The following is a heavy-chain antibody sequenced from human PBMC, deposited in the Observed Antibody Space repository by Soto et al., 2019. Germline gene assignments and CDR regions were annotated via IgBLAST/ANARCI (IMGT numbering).Heavy chain of an antibody. V-gene: IGHV3-23*01. CDR2: ISGSGGST. D-gene: IGHD3-9*01. CDR3: AKAGRHNFDWLSIHLDY. J-gene: IGHJ4*02. Sequence: GGSLRLSCAASGFTFSSYAMSWVRQAPGKGLEWVSAISGSGGSTYYADSVKGRFTISRDNSKNTLYLQMNSLKAEDTAVYYCAKAGRHNFDWLSIHLDYWGQGTLVTVSS. CDR1: GFTFSSYA.